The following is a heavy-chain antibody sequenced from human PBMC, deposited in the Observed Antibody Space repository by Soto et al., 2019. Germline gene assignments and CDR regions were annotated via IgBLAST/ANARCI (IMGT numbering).Heavy chain of an antibody. J-gene: IGHJ4*02. CDR1: GNTFTYRY. CDR2: ITPFSGDV. CDR3: ATGGAGSGPFTWELPDH. D-gene: IGHD1-26*01. Sequence: QLQLVQSGAEVKKTGSTVTVSCQALGNTFTYRYLHWVRQAPGQALEWMGWITPFSGDVNYAKKFQKRVTITRDRSINTASMRMSSLGSEEPAMYYCATGGAGSGPFTWELPDHWGQGTLVTASS. V-gene: IGHV1-45*01.